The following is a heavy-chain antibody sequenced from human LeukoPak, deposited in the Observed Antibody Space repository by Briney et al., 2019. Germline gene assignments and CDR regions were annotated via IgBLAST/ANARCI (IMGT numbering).Heavy chain of an antibody. CDR3: ARVRVVWWYGMDV. CDR2: ISSSSSYI. D-gene: IGHD2-8*02. V-gene: IGHV3-21*01. J-gene: IGHJ6*04. Sequence: GGSLRLSCAASGFTFSSYNMNWVRQAPGKGLEWVSSISSSSSYIYYADSVKGRFTISRDNAKHSLYLQMNSLRAEDTAVYYCARVRVVWWYGMDVWGKGTTVTVSS. CDR1: GFTFSSYN.